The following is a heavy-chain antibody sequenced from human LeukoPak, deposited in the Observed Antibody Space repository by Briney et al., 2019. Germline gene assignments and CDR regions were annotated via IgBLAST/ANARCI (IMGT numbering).Heavy chain of an antibody. CDR1: GYSFSNYW. J-gene: IGHJ3*02. Sequence: GESLKISCKGSGYSFSNYWIAWVRQMPGKGLEWMGIIYPGDSDTTYSPSFQGQVTISADKSISTAYLQWSSLKASDTAMYYCARRRWAYAFDIWGQGTMVTVSS. CDR3: ARRRWAYAFDI. V-gene: IGHV5-51*01. D-gene: IGHD4-23*01. CDR2: IYPGDSDT.